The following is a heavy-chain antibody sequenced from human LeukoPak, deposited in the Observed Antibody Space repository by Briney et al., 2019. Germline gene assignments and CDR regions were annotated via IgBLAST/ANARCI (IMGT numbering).Heavy chain of an antibody. CDR3: ALTYYYDSSGYYFDY. J-gene: IGHJ4*02. Sequence: EASVKVSCKASGCTFTGYYMHWVRQAPGQGLEWMGWINPNSGGTNYAQKFQGRVTMTRDTSISTAYMELSRLRSDDTAVYYCALTYYYDSSGYYFDYWGQGTLVTVSS. CDR2: INPNSGGT. V-gene: IGHV1-2*02. D-gene: IGHD3-22*01. CDR1: GCTFTGYY.